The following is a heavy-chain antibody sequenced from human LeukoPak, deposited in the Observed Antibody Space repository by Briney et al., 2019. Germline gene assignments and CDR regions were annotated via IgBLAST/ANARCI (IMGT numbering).Heavy chain of an antibody. J-gene: IGHJ4*02. D-gene: IGHD5-18*01. V-gene: IGHV1-69*04. CDR2: IIPILGIA. Sequence: EASVKVSCNASGGTFSSYTISWVRQAPGQGLEWMGRIIPILGIANYAQKFQGRVTITADKSTSTAYMELSSLRSEDTAVYYCAREAGSYGLYYFDYWGQGTLVTVSS. CDR3: AREAGSYGLYYFDY. CDR1: GGTFSSYT.